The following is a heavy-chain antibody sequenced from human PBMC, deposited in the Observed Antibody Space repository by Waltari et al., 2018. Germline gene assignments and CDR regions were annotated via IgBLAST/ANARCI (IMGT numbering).Heavy chain of an antibody. Sequence: QVQLQQWGAGLLKPSETLSLTCAVYGGSFSGYYWTWIRQSPGKGLEWIGEINHSGSTNYNPSLKSRVTISVDTSKNQFSLKLSSVTAADTAVYYCARGRVRAAAGGYFDYWGQGTLVTVSS. CDR2: INHSGST. CDR1: GGSFSGYY. D-gene: IGHD6-13*01. CDR3: ARGRVRAAAGGYFDY. J-gene: IGHJ4*02. V-gene: IGHV4-34*01.